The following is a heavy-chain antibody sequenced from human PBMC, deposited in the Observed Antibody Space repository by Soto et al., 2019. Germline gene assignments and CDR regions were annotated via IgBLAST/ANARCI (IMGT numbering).Heavy chain of an antibody. CDR2: ISYDGSNK. J-gene: IGHJ3*02. CDR3: ARDRVGKDGYNYRGDAFDI. Sequence: GGSLRLSCAASGFTFSSYAMHWVRQAPGKGLEWVAVISYDGSNKYYADSVKGRFTICRDNSKNTLYLQMNSLRAEDTAVYYCARDRVGKDGYNYRGDAFDIWGQGTMVTVSS. CDR1: GFTFSSYA. D-gene: IGHD5-12*01. V-gene: IGHV3-30-3*01.